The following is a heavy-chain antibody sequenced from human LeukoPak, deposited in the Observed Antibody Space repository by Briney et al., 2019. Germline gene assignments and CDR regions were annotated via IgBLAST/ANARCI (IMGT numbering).Heavy chain of an antibody. CDR1: GFSFSSYS. D-gene: IGHD2-2*02. CDR3: ARDDCSSTSCYKEGDFDY. V-gene: IGHV3-21*01. Sequence: PGGSLRLSCAASGFSFSSYSMNWVRQAPGKGLEWVSSISSSSSYIYYADSVKGRFTISRDNAKNSLYLLMNSLRAEDTAVYYCARDDCSSTSCYKEGDFDYRGQGTLVTVSS. CDR2: ISSSSSYI. J-gene: IGHJ4*02.